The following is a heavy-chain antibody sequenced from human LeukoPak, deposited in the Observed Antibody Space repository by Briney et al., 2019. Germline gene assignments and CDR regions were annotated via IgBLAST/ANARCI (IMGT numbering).Heavy chain of an antibody. J-gene: IGHJ3*02. CDR1: GFTFSSYG. CDR2: ISYDGNSK. D-gene: IGHD5-18*01. Sequence: GGSLRLSCAASGFTFSSYGMHWVRQAPGKGLEWVAVISYDGNSKYYADSVKGRFTISRDNSKNTLYLQMNSLRAEDTAVYYCAKGGGYSYGTAFCDIWGQGTMVAVSS. CDR3: AKGGGYSYGTAFCDI. V-gene: IGHV3-30*18.